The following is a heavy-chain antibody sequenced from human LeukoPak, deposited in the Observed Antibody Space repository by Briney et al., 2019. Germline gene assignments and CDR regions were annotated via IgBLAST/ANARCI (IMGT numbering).Heavy chain of an antibody. CDR1: GGTVSSYT. Sequence: SVKVSCKASGGTVSSYTISWVRQAPGQGLEWMGRIIPILGIANYAQKFQGRVTITADKSTSTAYMELSSLRSEVTAVYYCAREGGAGQGFDYWGQGTLVTVSS. V-gene: IGHV1-69*04. J-gene: IGHJ4*02. CDR3: AREGGAGQGFDY. CDR2: IIPILGIA.